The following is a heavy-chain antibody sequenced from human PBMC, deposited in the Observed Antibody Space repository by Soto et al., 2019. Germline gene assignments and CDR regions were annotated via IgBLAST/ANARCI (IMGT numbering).Heavy chain of an antibody. J-gene: IGHJ4*02. Sequence: ASVKVSCKASGYTFTSYGISWVRQAPGQGLEWMGWISAYNGNTNYAQKLQGRVTMTTDTSTSTAYMELRSLRSDETAVYLCARYCRGDSCHRGVPDYSGQLTLVTVS. D-gene: IGHD2-21*01. CDR3: ARYCRGDSCHRGVPDY. CDR1: GYTFTSYG. V-gene: IGHV1-18*01. CDR2: ISAYNGNT.